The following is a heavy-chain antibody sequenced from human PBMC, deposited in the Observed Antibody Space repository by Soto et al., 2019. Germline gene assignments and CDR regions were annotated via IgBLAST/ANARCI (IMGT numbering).Heavy chain of an antibody. Sequence: QVQLVESGGGVVLPGRSLRLSCSASGFNVNSYGVHWVRQAPGKGLEWVAVIWYDGRNIFYADSVKGRFTISRDNSKNTLYLQINSLRAEDTAVYYCAKDLKVSGSHYGTLNYYYGMDVWGQGTTVSVSS. CDR3: AKDLKVSGSHYGTLNYYYGMDV. V-gene: IGHV3-33*06. J-gene: IGHJ6*02. D-gene: IGHD3-10*01. CDR2: IWYDGRNI. CDR1: GFNVNSYG.